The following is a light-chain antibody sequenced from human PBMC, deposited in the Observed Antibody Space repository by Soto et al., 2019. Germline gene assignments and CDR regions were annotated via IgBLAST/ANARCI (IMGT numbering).Light chain of an antibody. J-gene: IGKJ4*01. CDR1: QSVTSSY. Sequence: EIVLTQSPGTLSLSPGERGTLSCRASQSVTSSYLAWYQQKPGQAPRLLIYGASSRATGIPDRFSGSGSGTDFTLTISRLEPEDFAVYFCQQYGSSPPLSFGGGTEVEIK. CDR2: GAS. V-gene: IGKV3-20*01. CDR3: QQYGSSPPLS.